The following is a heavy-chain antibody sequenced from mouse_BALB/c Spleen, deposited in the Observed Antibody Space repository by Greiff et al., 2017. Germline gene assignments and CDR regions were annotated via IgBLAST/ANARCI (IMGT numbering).Heavy chain of an antibody. V-gene: IGHV14-3*02. D-gene: IGHD2-4*01. CDR3: ARRENYDYDGNYYAMDY. CDR1: GFNIKDTY. J-gene: IGHJ4*01. CDR2: IDPANGNA. Sequence: VQLKESGAELVKPGASVKLSCTASGFNIKDTYMHWVKQRPEQGLEWIGRIDPANGNAKYDPKFQGKATITAYTSSNTAYLQLSSLTSEDTAVYYGARRENYDYDGNYYAMDYWGQGTSVTVSS.